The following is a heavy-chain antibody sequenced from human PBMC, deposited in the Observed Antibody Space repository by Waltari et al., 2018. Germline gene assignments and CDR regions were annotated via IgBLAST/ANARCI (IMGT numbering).Heavy chain of an antibody. Sequence: QVQLQESGPGLVKPSQTLSLTCTVSGGSISRGSCYGSWTRRPAGKGLEWIGYIYTSGSTNYNPSLKSRVTISVDTSKNQFSLKLSSVTAADTAVYYCASWKDYFDYWGQGTLVTVSS. D-gene: IGHD1-1*01. J-gene: IGHJ4*02. V-gene: IGHV4-61*09. CDR1: GGSISRGSCY. CDR2: IYTSGST. CDR3: ASWKDYFDY.